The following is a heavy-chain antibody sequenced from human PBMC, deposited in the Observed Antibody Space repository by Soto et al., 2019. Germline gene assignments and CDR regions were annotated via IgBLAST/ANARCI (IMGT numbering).Heavy chain of an antibody. CDR3: ATWLGDWYETY. CDR2: IRDRTEIT. D-gene: IGHD6-19*01. V-gene: IGHV3-23*04. J-gene: IGHJ4*02. CDR1: GFTFSSYA. Sequence: EVQLVESGGGLVQPGGSLRLSCVASGFTFSSYAMSWVRQAPGKGLEWVSSIRDRTEITDFADSVKGRFTISRDNSKNTLYLQMNSLIPEDTAVYYCATWLGDWYETYLGQGTLVTVSA.